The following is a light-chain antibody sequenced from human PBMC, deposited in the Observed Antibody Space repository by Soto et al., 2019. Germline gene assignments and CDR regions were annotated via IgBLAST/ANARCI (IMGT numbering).Light chain of an antibody. CDR1: QNIRTY. CDR3: QQSYSSPPVT. J-gene: IGKJ5*01. V-gene: IGKV1-39*01. CDR2: SAS. Sequence: DIPMTQSPSFLSASVGDRVTISCRASQNIRTYLHWYQQKPGKAPRLLIYSASSLQSGVPSRFSGSGSGTDFTLSITSLQDEDFATYYCQQSYSSPPVTFGQGTRLEI.